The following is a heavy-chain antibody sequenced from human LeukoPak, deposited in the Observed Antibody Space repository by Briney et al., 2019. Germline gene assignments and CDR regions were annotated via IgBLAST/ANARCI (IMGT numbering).Heavy chain of an antibody. CDR2: ISGIGGST. V-gene: IGHV3-23*01. D-gene: IGHD3-10*01. CDR3: GKDPVPYGSGDLGY. J-gene: IGHJ4*01. Sequence: GEYLSLSCAASEFNFSSYALSSVRQAPGKGLEWVSAISGIGGSTYYADSVKGRFTISRDNSKNTLYLQMTSQTAVYTAVCYCGKDPVPYGSGDLGYWGQGTMVTVSS. CDR1: EFNFSSYA.